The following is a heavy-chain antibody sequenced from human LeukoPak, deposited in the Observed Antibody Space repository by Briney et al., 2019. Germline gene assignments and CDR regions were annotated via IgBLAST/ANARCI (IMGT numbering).Heavy chain of an antibody. V-gene: IGHV4-39*01. CDR2: ISYGGST. Sequence: PSETLSLTCTVSGGSISSNSNYWAWIRQPPGRGLEWIGSISYGGSTYYSPSLESRVTISVDTSKNQFSLRLSSVTAADTAVYYCARYPYDSSVRRWVAFDIWGQGTMVTVSS. CDR1: GGSISSNSNY. D-gene: IGHD3-22*01. J-gene: IGHJ3*02. CDR3: ARYPYDSSVRRWVAFDI.